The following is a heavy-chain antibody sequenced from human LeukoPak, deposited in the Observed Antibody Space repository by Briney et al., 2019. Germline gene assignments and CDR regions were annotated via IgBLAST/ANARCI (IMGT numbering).Heavy chain of an antibody. CDR1: GFTFSSYW. CDR3: AREGSSWAYYYYYYMDV. CDR2: IKRDGSEK. J-gene: IGHJ6*03. Sequence: PGGSLRLSCAASGFTFSSYWMSWVRQAPGKGLEWVANIKRDGSEKYYVDSVKGRFTISRDNAKNSLYLQMNSLRAEDTAVYYCAREGSSWAYYYYYYMDVWGKGTTVTVSS. V-gene: IGHV3-7*01. D-gene: IGHD6-13*01.